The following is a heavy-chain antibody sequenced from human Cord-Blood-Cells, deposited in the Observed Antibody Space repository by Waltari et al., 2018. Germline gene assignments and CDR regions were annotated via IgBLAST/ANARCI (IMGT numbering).Heavy chain of an antibody. J-gene: IGHJ6*02. Sequence: QVQLQQWGAGLLKPSETLSLTCAVYGGSFSGYYWRRFHQPPGKGLRWLGEINNSGSTNYNPSLKSRVTISVDTSKNQFSLKLSSVTAADTAVYYCARRGPGPGYSGSYYYYYYGMDVWGQGTTVTVSS. CDR2: INNSGST. CDR3: ARRGPGPGYSGSYYYYYYGMDV. V-gene: IGHV4-34*01. D-gene: IGHD1-26*01. CDR1: GGSFSGYY.